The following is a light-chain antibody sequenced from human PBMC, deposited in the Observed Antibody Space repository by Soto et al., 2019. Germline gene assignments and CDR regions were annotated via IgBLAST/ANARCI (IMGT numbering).Light chain of an antibody. V-gene: IGKV1-5*03. CDR3: QQYNSYPWT. J-gene: IGKJ1*01. CDR2: KAA. CDR1: QSISTR. Sequence: EIQMTQSPCTLSASVGDRATLSCRASQSISTRLAWYQQKTGKAPKLLIYKAASIETGVPSRFSGSGSGTEFTLTISSLQPDDFATYYCQQYNSYPWTFGQGTKVEIK.